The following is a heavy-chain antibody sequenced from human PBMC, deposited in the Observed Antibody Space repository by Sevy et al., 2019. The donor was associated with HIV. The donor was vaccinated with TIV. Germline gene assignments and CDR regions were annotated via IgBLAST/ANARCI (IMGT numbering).Heavy chain of an antibody. CDR1: GFTFSSYW. J-gene: IGHJ6*02. D-gene: IGHD3-10*01. Sequence: GGSLRLSCAASGFTFSSYWMHWVRQAPGKGLVWVSRINSDGSSTSYADSVKGRFTISREKAKNTLYLQMNSLRAEDTAVYYCAPDMWFREFDGMDVWGQGTTVTVSS. CDR3: APDMWFREFDGMDV. V-gene: IGHV3-74*01. CDR2: INSDGSST.